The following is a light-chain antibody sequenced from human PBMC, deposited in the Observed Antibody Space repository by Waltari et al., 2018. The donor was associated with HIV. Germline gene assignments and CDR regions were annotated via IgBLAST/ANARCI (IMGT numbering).Light chain of an antibody. CDR3: CSYAGSSTWV. Sequence: QSALTQPASVSGSPGQSITIPCTGTSSDVGGYNYFSWYQQHPGKAPKLMIYDVSKRPSGVSNRFSGSKSGNTASLTISGLQAEDEADYYCCSYAGSSTWVFGGGTKLTVL. J-gene: IGLJ3*02. V-gene: IGLV2-23*02. CDR2: DVS. CDR1: SSDVGGYNY.